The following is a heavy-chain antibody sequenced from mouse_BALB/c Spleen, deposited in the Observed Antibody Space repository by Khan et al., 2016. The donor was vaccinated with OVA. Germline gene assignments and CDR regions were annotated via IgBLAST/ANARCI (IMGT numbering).Heavy chain of an antibody. V-gene: IGHV9-3-1*01. CDR2: INTYTGAP. CDR3: ARVGYNGTMDD. CDR1: GYTFTKFG. D-gene: IGHD2-14*01. J-gene: IGHJ4*01. Sequence: QIQLVQSGPELKKPGETVKISCKASGYTFTKFGMNWVKQAPGKGLKWMGWINTYTGAPTYADDFKGRFALSLETSASPAFLQINNLRNEDTATYFGARVGYNGTMDDWGQGTAVTVSS.